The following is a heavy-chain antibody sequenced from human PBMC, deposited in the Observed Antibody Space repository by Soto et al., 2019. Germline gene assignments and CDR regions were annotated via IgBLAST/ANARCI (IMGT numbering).Heavy chain of an antibody. D-gene: IGHD2-15*01. J-gene: IGHJ6*02. CDR1: GYSVTSSDYY. Sequence: TLSLTCSVSGYSVTSSDYYWAWIRQPPGKGLEWIGSMFYSGLTYYDPSLKSRVTLSVDTSKNQFSVRLNSVTAADTAVYYCAPLSVSLSGPYGIHVWGQGTTVTVSS. V-gene: IGHV4-39*01. CDR3: APLSVSLSGPYGIHV. CDR2: MFYSGLT.